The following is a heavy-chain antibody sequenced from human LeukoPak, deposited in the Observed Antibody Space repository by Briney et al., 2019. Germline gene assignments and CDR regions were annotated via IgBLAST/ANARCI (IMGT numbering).Heavy chain of an antibody. CDR2: TYYRSKWSS. CDR1: GDSFSSNSVT. J-gene: IGHJ4*02. Sequence: SQTLSLTCAISGDSFSSNSVTWNWIRQSPSRGLEWLGRTYYRSKWSSDYAVSVKSRITINSDTSKNQISLQLNSVTPEDTAVYYCAYWTQRWGPGILVTVSS. V-gene: IGHV6-1*01. D-gene: IGHD2-15*01. CDR3: AYWTQR.